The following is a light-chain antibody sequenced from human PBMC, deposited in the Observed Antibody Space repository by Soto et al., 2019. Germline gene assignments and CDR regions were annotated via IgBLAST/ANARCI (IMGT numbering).Light chain of an antibody. V-gene: IGKV1-5*03. J-gene: IGKJ2*01. CDR2: EAS. CDR1: QSISKW. CDR3: QQFNSYPYT. Sequence: DIQMTQSPSTLSASVGDRVTITCRASQSISKWLALYQQKPGKAPKVLIYEASSLESGVPSTFSGSGSGTEFTLTISSLQPDDFATYYCQQFNSYPYTFGQGTKVDIK.